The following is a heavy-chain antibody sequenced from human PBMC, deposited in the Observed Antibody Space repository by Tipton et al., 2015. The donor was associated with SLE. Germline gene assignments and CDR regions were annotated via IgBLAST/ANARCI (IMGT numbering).Heavy chain of an antibody. J-gene: IGHJ4*02. D-gene: IGHD3-22*01. V-gene: IGHV1-46*01. CDR2: INPSGGTT. CDR1: GYTFTHFY. CDR3: ARDPGYYDTSAYSELDY. Sequence: QVQLVQSGPEVKKPGASVKVSCKASGYTFTHFYTHWVRQAPGQGLEWMGIINPSGGTTSSAQKFQGRVSMTWDTSTSTVYMELSSLRSEDTAVYYCARDPGYYDTSAYSELDYWGQGTLVTVSS.